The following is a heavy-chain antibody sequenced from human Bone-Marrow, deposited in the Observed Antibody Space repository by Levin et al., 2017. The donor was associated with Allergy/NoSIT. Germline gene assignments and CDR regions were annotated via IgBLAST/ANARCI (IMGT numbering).Heavy chain of an antibody. D-gene: IGHD2-15*01. Sequence: GGSLRLSCAASGFTFSSYAMSWVRQAPGKGLEWVSAISGSGGSTYYADSVKGRFTISRDNSKNTLYLQMNSLRAEDTAVYYCAKGQGYCSGGSCYSDPAFDYWGQGTLVTVSS. CDR2: ISGSGGST. V-gene: IGHV3-23*01. CDR1: GFTFSSYA. J-gene: IGHJ4*02. CDR3: AKGQGYCSGGSCYSDPAFDY.